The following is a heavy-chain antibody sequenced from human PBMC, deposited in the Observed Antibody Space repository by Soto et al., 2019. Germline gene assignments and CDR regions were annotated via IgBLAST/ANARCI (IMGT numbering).Heavy chain of an antibody. CDR3: TPDHRAETTVVDY. V-gene: IGHV3-15*07. Sequence: LRLSCAASGFTFNDAWMNWVRQAPGKGLEWVGRIKSNTYGGTTDYAAPVKGRFTISRDDSKNTLYLHLNSLKTEDTAVYYCTPDHRAETTVVDYWGQGTLVTVSS. J-gene: IGHJ4*02. CDR1: GFTFNDAW. CDR2: IKSNTYGGTT. D-gene: IGHD4-4*01.